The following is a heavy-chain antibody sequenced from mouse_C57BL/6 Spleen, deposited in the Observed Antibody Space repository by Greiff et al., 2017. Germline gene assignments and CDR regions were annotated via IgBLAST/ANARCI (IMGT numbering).Heavy chain of an antibody. V-gene: IGHV1-52*01. J-gene: IGHJ1*03. CDR1: GYTFTSYW. CDR2: IDPSDSET. D-gene: IGHD2-4*01. CDR3: ARSRVYDYDDWYFDV. Sequence: QVQLQQPGAELVRPGSSVKLSCKASGYTFTSYWMHWVKPRTIQGLEWIGNIDPSDSETHYNQKFKDKATLTVDKSSSTAYMQLSSLTSEDSAVYYCARSRVYDYDDWYFDVWGTGTTVTVSS.